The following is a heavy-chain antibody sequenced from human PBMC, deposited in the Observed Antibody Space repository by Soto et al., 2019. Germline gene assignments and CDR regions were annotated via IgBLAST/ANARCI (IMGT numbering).Heavy chain of an antibody. CDR1: GFTFSSYG. CDR2: IWYDGSNK. CDR3: AGNTRPSHTDASWFVP. J-gene: IGHJ5*02. Sequence: HPGGSLRLSCAASGFTFSSYGMHWVRQAPGKGLEWVAVIWYDGSNKYYADSVKGRFTISRDNSKNTLYLQMNSLRAEDTAVYYCAGNTRPSHTDASWFVPWGQGTLVTAPQ. V-gene: IGHV3-33*01. D-gene: IGHD6-25*01.